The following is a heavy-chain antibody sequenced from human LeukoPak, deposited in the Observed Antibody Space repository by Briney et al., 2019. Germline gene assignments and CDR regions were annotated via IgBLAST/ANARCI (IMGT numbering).Heavy chain of an antibody. Sequence: SETLSLTCTVSGGSISSYYWSWIRQPPGKGLEWIGYIYYSGSTSYNPSLKSRVTISMDSSRNQFSLKLSSVTAADTAVYYCARPQFLWGNAMDVWGQGTTVTVSS. CDR1: GGSISSYY. D-gene: IGHD7-27*01. CDR3: ARPQFLWGNAMDV. CDR2: IYYSGST. V-gene: IGHV4-59*01. J-gene: IGHJ6*02.